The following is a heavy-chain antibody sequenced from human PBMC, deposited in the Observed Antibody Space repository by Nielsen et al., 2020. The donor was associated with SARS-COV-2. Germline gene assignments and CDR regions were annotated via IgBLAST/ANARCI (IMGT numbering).Heavy chain of an antibody. CDR1: GGSTSSSSYY. Sequence: SETLSLTCTVSGGSTSSSSYYWGWIRQPPGKGLEWIGEIYHSGSTNYNPSLKSRVTISVDTSKNQFSLKLSSVTAADTAVYYCARTGSGIVVVAAGWYFDLWGRGTLVTVSS. D-gene: IGHD2-15*01. CDR2: IYHSGST. J-gene: IGHJ2*01. CDR3: ARTGSGIVVVAAGWYFDL. V-gene: IGHV4-39*07.